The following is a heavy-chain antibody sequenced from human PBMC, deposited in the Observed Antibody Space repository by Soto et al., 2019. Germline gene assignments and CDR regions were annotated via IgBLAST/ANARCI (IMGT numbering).Heavy chain of an antibody. CDR3: ARRIAAAGIDAFDI. Sequence: ASVKVSCKASGYTFTGYYMHWVRQAPGQGLEWMGWINPNSGGTNYAQKFQGWVTMTRDTSISTAYMELSRLRSDDTAVYYGARRIAAAGIDAFDIWGQGTMVTVSS. D-gene: IGHD6-13*01. V-gene: IGHV1-2*04. CDR2: INPNSGGT. CDR1: GYTFTGYY. J-gene: IGHJ3*02.